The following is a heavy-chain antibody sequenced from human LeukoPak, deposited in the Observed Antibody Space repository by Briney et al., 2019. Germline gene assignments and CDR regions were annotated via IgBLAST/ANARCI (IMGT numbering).Heavy chain of an antibody. CDR2: ISGSGGST. Sequence: GGSLRLSCAASGFTFSDYAMSWVRQAPGKRLEWVSGISGSGGSTYYPDSVKGQFTISRDNSKNTLYLQMNTLRVEDTAIYYCARVRLGSGWSLFDFWGQGTLVTVSS. V-gene: IGHV3-23*01. CDR3: ARVRLGSGWSLFDF. CDR1: GFTFSDYA. D-gene: IGHD6-19*01. J-gene: IGHJ4*02.